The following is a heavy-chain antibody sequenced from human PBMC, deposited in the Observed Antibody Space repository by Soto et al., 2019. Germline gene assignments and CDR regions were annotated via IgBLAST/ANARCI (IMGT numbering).Heavy chain of an antibody. CDR3: ARHDGMEGNFGH. CDR2: IYYSGST. V-gene: IGHV4-39*01. J-gene: IGHJ4*02. D-gene: IGHD1-1*01. CDR1: GGSISSSSYY. Sequence: SETLSLTCTVSGGSISSSSYYWGWIRQPPGKGLEWIGSIYYSGSTYYNPSLKSRVTISVDTSKNQFSLKLSSVTAADTAVYYCARHDGMEGNFGHWGQGTLFTVSS.